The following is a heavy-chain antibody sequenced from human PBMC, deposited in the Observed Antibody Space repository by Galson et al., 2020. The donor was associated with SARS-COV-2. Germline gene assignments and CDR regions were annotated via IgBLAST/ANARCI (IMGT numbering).Heavy chain of an antibody. CDR2: IWYDGSNK. Sequence: GRSLRLSCAASGFTFSSYGMHWVRQAPGNGLEWVAVIWYDGSNKYYADSVKGRFTISRDNSKNTLYLQMNSLRAEDTAVYYCATEQQLDSNFDYWGQGTLVTVSS. D-gene: IGHD6-13*01. J-gene: IGHJ4*02. V-gene: IGHV3-33*01. CDR1: GFTFSSYG. CDR3: ATEQQLDSNFDY.